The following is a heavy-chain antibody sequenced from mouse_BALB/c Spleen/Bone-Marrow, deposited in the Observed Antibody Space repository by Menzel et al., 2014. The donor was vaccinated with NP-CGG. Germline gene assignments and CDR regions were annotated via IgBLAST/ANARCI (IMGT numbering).Heavy chain of an antibody. D-gene: IGHD1-1*01. Sequence: EVKVEESGPSLVKPSQTLSLTCSVTGDSITSGYWNWIRKFPGNKLEYMGNISYSGSTYYNPSLKSRISITRDTSKNQYYLQLNSVTTEDTATYYCARGGGSSHNYAMDYWGQGTSVTVSS. CDR1: GDSITSGY. CDR2: ISYSGST. CDR3: ARGGGSSHNYAMDY. J-gene: IGHJ4*01. V-gene: IGHV3-8*02.